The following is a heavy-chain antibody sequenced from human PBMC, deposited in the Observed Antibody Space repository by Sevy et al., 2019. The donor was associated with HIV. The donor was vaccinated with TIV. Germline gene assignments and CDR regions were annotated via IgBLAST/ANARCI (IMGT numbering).Heavy chain of an antibody. J-gene: IGHJ3*02. D-gene: IGHD1-26*01. CDR2: ISYDGSNK. V-gene: IGHV3-30*04. CDR3: ARVRRGGSYFVFDI. Sequence: GGSLRLSCAASGFTFSSYAMHWVRQAPGKGLEWVAVISYDGSNKYYADSVKGRFTISRDNSKNTLYLQMNSLRAEDTAGYYCARVRRGGSYFVFDIWGQGTMVTVSS. CDR1: GFTFSSYA.